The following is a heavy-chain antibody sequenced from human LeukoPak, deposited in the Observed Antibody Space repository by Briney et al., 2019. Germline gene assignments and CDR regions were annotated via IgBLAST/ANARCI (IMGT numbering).Heavy chain of an antibody. CDR2: FDPEDGET. Sequence: ASVKVSCKVSGYTLTELSMHWVRPAPGKGREWMGGFDPEDGETIYAQKFQGRVTMTEDTSTDTAYMELSSLRSEDTAVYYCATGTYYDFWSGKDPKPYYYGMDVWGQGTTVTVSS. J-gene: IGHJ6*02. V-gene: IGHV1-24*01. CDR1: GYTLTELS. D-gene: IGHD3-3*01. CDR3: ATGTYYDFWSGKDPKPYYYGMDV.